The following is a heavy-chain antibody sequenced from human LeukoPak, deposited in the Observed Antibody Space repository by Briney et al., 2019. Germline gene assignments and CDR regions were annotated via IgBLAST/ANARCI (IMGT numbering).Heavy chain of an antibody. V-gene: IGHV1-2*02. Sequence: ASVKVSCKASGYTFTGYYMHWVRQAPGQGLEWMGWINPNSGGTNYAQKLQGRVTMTTDTSTSTAYMELRSLRSDDTAVYYCAREPYYYDSSGYYSPSGWFDPWGQGTLVTVSS. J-gene: IGHJ5*02. CDR2: INPNSGGT. CDR1: GYTFTGYY. D-gene: IGHD3-22*01. CDR3: AREPYYYDSSGYYSPSGWFDP.